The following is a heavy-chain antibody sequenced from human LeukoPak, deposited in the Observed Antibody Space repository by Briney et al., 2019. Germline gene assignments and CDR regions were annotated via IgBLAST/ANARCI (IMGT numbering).Heavy chain of an antibody. V-gene: IGHV1-2*02. CDR3: ARDIVATTNYYYYGMDV. CDR1: GYTFTGYY. D-gene: IGHD5-12*01. Sequence: ASVKVSCKASGYTFTGYYMHWVRQAPGQGLEWMGWINPNSGGTNYAQKFQGSVTMTRDTSISTAYMELSRLRSDDTAVYYCARDIVATTNYYYYGMDVWGQGTTVTVSS. CDR2: INPNSGGT. J-gene: IGHJ6*02.